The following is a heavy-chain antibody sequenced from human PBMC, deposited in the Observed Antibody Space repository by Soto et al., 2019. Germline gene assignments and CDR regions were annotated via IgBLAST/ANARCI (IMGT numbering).Heavy chain of an antibody. CDR2: ISSSSTYI. D-gene: IGHD1-7*01. J-gene: IGHJ4*02. V-gene: IGHV3-21*01. Sequence: GGSLRLSCTVSGFTFSSYSMNWVRQAAGKGLEWVSSISSSSTYIYYTDSVKGRFTISRDNAKNSLYLQMNRLRAEDMAVYYCAREVVATATIDYWGQGALVTVSS. CDR1: GFTFSSYS. CDR3: AREVVATATIDY.